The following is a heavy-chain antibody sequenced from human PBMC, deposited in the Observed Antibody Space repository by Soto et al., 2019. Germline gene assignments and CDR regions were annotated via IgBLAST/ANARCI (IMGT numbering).Heavy chain of an antibody. Sequence: SETLSLTCTVSGASIRSTDYYWSWIRQAPGKGLEWIGYVYYTGSTYYNPSLMSRLTISVDTSKDQFSLKLTSVTAAETAVYYCVRTAREGAVAPHWFDRWGQGTQVTVSS. D-gene: IGHD2-21*02. CDR3: VRTAREGAVAPHWFDR. V-gene: IGHV4-30-4*01. CDR2: VYYTGST. CDR1: GASIRSTDYY. J-gene: IGHJ5*02.